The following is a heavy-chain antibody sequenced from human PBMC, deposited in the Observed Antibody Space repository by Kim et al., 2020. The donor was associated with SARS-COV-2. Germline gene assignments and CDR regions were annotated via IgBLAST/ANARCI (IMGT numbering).Heavy chain of an antibody. CDR2: IYPGDSDI. D-gene: IGHD4-4*01. J-gene: IGHJ4*02. V-gene: IGHV5-51*01. CDR1: GYSFTNYW. Sequence: GDSLKNSCKGSGYSFTNYWIGWVRQMPGKGLEWMGIIYPGDSDIRYSPSFQGQVTISADKSISTAYVQWSSLKASDTAMYYCARQTPPTTGEFDYWGQGTLVTVSS. CDR3: ARQTPPTTGEFDY.